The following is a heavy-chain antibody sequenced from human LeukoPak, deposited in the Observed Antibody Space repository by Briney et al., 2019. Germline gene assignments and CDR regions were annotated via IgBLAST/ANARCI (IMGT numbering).Heavy chain of an antibody. J-gene: IGHJ3*02. CDR3: ARDSSSYSPDAFGI. D-gene: IGHD6-13*01. CDR1: GGSISSSSYY. Sequence: SEALSLTCTVSGGSISSSSYYWGWIRQPPGKGLEWIGSIYYSGSTYYNPSLKSRVTISVDTSKNQFSLKLISVTAADTAVYYCARDSSSYSPDAFGIWGQGTMVTVSS. V-gene: IGHV4-39*01. CDR2: IYYSGST.